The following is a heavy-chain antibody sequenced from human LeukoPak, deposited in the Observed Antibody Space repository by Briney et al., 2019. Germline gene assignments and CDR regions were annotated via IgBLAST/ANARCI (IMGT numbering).Heavy chain of an antibody. CDR1: GFSFRTYG. V-gene: IGHV3-30*18. Sequence: GTSLRLSCAASGFSFRTYGMHWVRQAPGKGLEWVAVISNDGNNQFYAESVKGRLTISRDNPKNTLYLQMNSLRGEDTAVYYCAKAPLRKKYSNAEYYFDSWGQGTLVTASS. D-gene: IGHD4-11*01. CDR3: AKAPLRKKYSNAEYYFDS. CDR2: ISNDGNNQ. J-gene: IGHJ4*02.